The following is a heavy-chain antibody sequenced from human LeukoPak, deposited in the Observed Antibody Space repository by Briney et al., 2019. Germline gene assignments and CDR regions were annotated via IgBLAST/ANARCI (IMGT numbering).Heavy chain of an antibody. Sequence: ASVKVSCKASGYTFTSYGISWVRQAPGQGLEWMGWISAYNGNTNYAQELQGRVTMTTDTSTSTAYMELRSLRSDDTAVYYCASGMVRRNYYYYGMDVWGKGTTVTVSS. V-gene: IGHV1-18*04. D-gene: IGHD3-10*01. CDR1: GYTFTSYG. CDR2: ISAYNGNT. CDR3: ASGMVRRNYYYYGMDV. J-gene: IGHJ6*04.